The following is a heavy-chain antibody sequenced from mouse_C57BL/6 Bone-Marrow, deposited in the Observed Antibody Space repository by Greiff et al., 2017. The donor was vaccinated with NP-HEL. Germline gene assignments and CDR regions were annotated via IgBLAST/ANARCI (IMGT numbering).Heavy chain of an antibody. CDR3: ASLWYPHYYAMDY. V-gene: IGHV14-3*01. CDR2: IDPANGNT. Sequence: EVQLQQSVAELVRPGASVKLSCTASGFNIKNTYMHWVKQRPEQGLEWIGRIDPANGNTKYAAKFQGKATITADTSSNTAYLQLSSLTSEDTAIYYCASLWYPHYYAMDYWGQGTSVTVSS. D-gene: IGHD2-1*01. J-gene: IGHJ4*01. CDR1: GFNIKNTY.